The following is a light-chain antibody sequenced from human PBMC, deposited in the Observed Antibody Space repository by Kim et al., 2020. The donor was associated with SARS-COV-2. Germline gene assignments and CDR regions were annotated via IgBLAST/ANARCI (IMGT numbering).Light chain of an antibody. Sequence: VSPGERATLSCRASQSVRSNLAWYQQKPGQAPRLLIYGAFSRATGIPARFSGSGSGTEFMLTISSLQSEDFAVYYCQQYNNWPLTFGGGTKVDIK. CDR2: GAF. CDR1: QSVRSN. V-gene: IGKV3-15*01. J-gene: IGKJ4*01. CDR3: QQYNNWPLT.